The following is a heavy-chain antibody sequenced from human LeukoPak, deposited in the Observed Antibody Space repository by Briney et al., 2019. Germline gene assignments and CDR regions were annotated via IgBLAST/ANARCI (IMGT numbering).Heavy chain of an antibody. Sequence: GGSLRLSCAASGFTFSSYAMSWVRQAPGKGLEWVSAISGSGGSTYYADSVKGRFTISRDNSKNTLYPQMNSLRAEDTAVYYCAKFSGGDYGDYEALDYWGQGTLVTVSS. CDR3: AKFSGGDYGDYEALDY. CDR2: ISGSGGST. J-gene: IGHJ4*02. D-gene: IGHD4-17*01. CDR1: GFTFSSYA. V-gene: IGHV3-23*01.